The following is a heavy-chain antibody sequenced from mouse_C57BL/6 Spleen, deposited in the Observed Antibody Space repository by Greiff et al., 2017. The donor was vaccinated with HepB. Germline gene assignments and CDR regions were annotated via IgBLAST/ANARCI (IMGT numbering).Heavy chain of an antibody. Sequence: QVHVKQSGAELARPGASVKLSCKASGYTFTSYGISWVKQRTGQGLEWIGEIYPRSGNTYYNEKFKGKATLTADKSSSTAYMELRSLTSEDSAVYFCARRVITTVVEGWYFDVWGTGTTVTVSS. J-gene: IGHJ1*03. CDR1: GYTFTSYG. CDR2: IYPRSGNT. D-gene: IGHD1-1*01. CDR3: ARRVITTVVEGWYFDV. V-gene: IGHV1-81*01.